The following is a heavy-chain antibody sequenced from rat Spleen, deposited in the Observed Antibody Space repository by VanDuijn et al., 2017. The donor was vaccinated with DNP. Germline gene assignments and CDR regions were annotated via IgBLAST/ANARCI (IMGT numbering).Heavy chain of an antibody. J-gene: IGHJ2*01. D-gene: IGHD1-4*01. CDR3: ARHAGYNPFDS. Sequence: EVHLVESGGGLVQPGRSLKLSCVASGFSFSKYGMAWVRQAPTKGLEWVATIINDGSRTYYRDSVKGRFTISRDNAKSTLYLQMDSLRSEETATYFCARHAGYNPFDSWGQGVMVTVSS. V-gene: IGHV5-29*01. CDR1: GFSFSKYG. CDR2: IINDGSRT.